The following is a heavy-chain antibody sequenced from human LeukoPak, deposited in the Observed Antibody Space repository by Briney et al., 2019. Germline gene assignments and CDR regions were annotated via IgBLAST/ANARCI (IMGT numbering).Heavy chain of an antibody. CDR2: ISGNGGVT. V-gene: IGHV3-23*01. D-gene: IGHD3-22*01. CDR3: ATAHYYDTSAYSDY. Sequence: PAGSLRLSCAASGFTFSIYAMSWVRQAPGQGLDWVSTISGNGGVTYYADSVKGRFTISRDNSKTTLNLQMNSLRAEDTAVYYCATAHYYDTSAYSDYWGQGTLVTVSS. J-gene: IGHJ4*02. CDR1: GFTFSIYA.